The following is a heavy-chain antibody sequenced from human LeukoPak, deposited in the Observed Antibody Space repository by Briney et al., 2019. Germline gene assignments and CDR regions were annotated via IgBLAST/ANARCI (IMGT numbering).Heavy chain of an antibody. D-gene: IGHD1-26*01. CDR1: GFTSSNYW. CDR3: AKSSVGSGATHFDY. V-gene: IGHV3-23*01. CDR2: ISGSGGST. J-gene: IGHJ4*02. Sequence: PGGSLRLSCAASGFTSSNYWMHWVRQAPGKGLEWVSAISGSGGSTYYADSVKGRFTISRDNSKNTLYLQMNSLRAEDTAVYYCAKSSVGSGATHFDYWGQGTLVTVSS.